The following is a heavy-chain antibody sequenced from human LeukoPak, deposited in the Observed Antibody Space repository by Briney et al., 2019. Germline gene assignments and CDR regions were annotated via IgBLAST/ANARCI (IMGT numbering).Heavy chain of an antibody. J-gene: IGHJ3*02. D-gene: IGHD3-9*01. Sequence: SETLSLTCAVSGGSISSSNWWSWVRQPPGKGLEWIGEIYHSGSTNYNPSLKSRVTISVDTSKNQFSLKLSSVTAADTAVYYCAMGGRYFDWLVGETNAFDIWGQGTMVTVSS. CDR1: GGSISSSNW. CDR2: IYHSGST. V-gene: IGHV4-4*02. CDR3: AMGGRYFDWLVGETNAFDI.